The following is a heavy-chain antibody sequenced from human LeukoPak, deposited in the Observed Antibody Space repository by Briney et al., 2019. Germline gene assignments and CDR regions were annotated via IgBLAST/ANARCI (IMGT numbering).Heavy chain of an antibody. Sequence: PSETLSLTCSVSGGSISSHYWSWIRQPPGKEVEWIGYVHYSGSTYYNPSLNGRLTISIDTSKTQFSLNLRSVTAADTAVYYCARVSWFPGTSYYYMDVWGKGTTVTVSS. CDR1: GGSISSHY. CDR2: VHYSGST. D-gene: IGHD1-1*01. CDR3: ARVSWFPGTSYYYMDV. V-gene: IGHV4-59*11. J-gene: IGHJ6*03.